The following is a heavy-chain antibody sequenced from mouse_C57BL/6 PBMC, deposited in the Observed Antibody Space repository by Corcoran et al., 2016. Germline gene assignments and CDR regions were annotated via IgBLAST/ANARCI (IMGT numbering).Heavy chain of an antibody. CDR2: INPYNGGT. V-gene: IGHV1-19*01. CDR1: GYTFTDYY. CDR3: ARRWLPDYAMDY. J-gene: IGHJ4*01. Sequence: EVQLQQSGPVLVKPGASVKMSCKASGYTFTDYYMNWVKQSHGKSLEWIGVINPYNGGTSYNQKFKGKATLTVDKSSSTAYMELNSLTSEDSAVYYCARRWLPDYAMDYWGQGTSVTVSS. D-gene: IGHD2-2*01.